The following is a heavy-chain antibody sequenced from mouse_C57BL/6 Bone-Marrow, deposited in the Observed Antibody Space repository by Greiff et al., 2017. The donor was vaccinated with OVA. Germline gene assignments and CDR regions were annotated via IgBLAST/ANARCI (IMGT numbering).Heavy chain of an antibody. Sequence: QVQLQQSGPELVKPGASVKISCKASGYAFSSSWMNWVKQRPGKGLEWIGRIYPGDGDTNYNGKFKGKATLTADKSSSTAYMQLSSLTSEDSAVYFCARGRGLRRFDYGGQGTTLTVSS. D-gene: IGHD2-2*01. CDR3: ARGRGLRRFDY. V-gene: IGHV1-82*01. CDR1: GYAFSSSW. J-gene: IGHJ2*01. CDR2: IYPGDGDT.